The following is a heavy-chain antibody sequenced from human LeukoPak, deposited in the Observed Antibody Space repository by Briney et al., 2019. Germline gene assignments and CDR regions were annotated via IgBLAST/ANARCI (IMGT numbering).Heavy chain of an antibody. J-gene: IGHJ6*02. D-gene: IGHD6-19*01. V-gene: IGHV4-59*08. CDR1: GGSISSYY. Sequence: PSETLSLTCTVSGGSISSYYWSWIRQPPGKGLEWIGYIYYSGSTNYNPSLKSRVTISVDTSKNQFSPKLSSVTAADTAVYYCARTSIAVAGTHYYYYYGMDVWGQGTTVTVSS. CDR3: ARTSIAVAGTHYYYYYGMDV. CDR2: IYYSGST.